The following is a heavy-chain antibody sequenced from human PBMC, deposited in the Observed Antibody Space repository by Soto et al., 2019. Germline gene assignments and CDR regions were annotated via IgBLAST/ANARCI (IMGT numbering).Heavy chain of an antibody. Sequence: LSLTCSVSGGSISSSFWSWIRQPPGKELEWIGYISYSGSTTYNPSLKSRITLSVDTSKNQFSLRVASVTAADTAVYYCARGHRAMEYYYYYGMDVWGQGTTVTVSS. V-gene: IGHV4-59*01. J-gene: IGHJ6*02. CDR3: ARGHRAMEYYYYYGMDV. CDR1: GGSISSSF. CDR2: ISYSGST. D-gene: IGHD5-18*01.